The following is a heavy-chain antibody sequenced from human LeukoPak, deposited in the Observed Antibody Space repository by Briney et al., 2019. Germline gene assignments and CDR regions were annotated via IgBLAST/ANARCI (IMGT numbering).Heavy chain of an antibody. V-gene: IGHV4-61*02. J-gene: IGHJ3*02. CDR3: ARPGWNDVDAFDI. D-gene: IGHD1-1*01. Sequence: SETLSLTCTVSAGSISSGSYYWSWIRQPAGKGLEWIGRIYTSGSTNYNPSLKSRVTISVDTSKNQFSLKLSSVTAADTAVYYCARPGWNDVDAFDIGGQGTMVTVSS. CDR2: IYTSGST. CDR1: AGSISSGSYY.